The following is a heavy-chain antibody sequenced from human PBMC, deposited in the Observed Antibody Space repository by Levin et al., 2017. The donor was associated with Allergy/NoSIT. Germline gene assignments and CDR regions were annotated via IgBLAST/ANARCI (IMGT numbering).Heavy chain of an antibody. Sequence: ETLSLTCAASGFTFSSYAMSWVRQAPGKGLEWVSAISGSGGSTYYADSVKGRFTISRDNSKNTLYLQMNSLRAEDTAVYYCAKDLSGGSANDAFDIWGQGTMVTVSS. V-gene: IGHV3-23*01. CDR2: ISGSGGST. D-gene: IGHD2-15*01. CDR3: AKDLSGGSANDAFDI. CDR1: GFTFSSYA. J-gene: IGHJ3*02.